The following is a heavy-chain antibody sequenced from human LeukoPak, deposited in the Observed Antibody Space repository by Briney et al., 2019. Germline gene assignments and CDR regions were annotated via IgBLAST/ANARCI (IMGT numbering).Heavy chain of an antibody. CDR3: ATLTVRGVINI. CDR2: IQSKTDGGTT. J-gene: IGHJ4*02. D-gene: IGHD3-10*01. CDR1: GFTFSNTW. V-gene: IGHV3-15*01. Sequence: PGQSIRLSCAASGFTFSNTWMNWVRQAPGKGMEWVGRIQSKTDGGTTEYAAPVKGRFTISRDDSKTTLYLQMNSLKTEDTAVYYCATLTVRGVINIWGQGTLVTVSS.